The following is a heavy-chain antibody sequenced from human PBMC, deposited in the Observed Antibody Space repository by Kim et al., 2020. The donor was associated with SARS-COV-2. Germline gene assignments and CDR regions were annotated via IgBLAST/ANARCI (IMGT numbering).Heavy chain of an antibody. CDR1: GGSISSGGYS. CDR2: IYYSGST. D-gene: IGHD2-2*01. Sequence: SETLSLTCAVSGGSISSGGYSWSWIRQPPGKGLEWIGYIYYSGSTYYNPSLKSRVTISVDRSKNQFSLKLSSVTAADTAVYYCAREGGYCSSTSCFDPWG. V-gene: IGHV4-30-2*01. CDR3: AREGGYCSSTSCFDP. J-gene: IGHJ5*02.